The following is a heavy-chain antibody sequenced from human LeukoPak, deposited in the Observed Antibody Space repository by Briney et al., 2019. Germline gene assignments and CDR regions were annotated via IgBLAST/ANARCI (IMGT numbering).Heavy chain of an antibody. J-gene: IGHJ6*03. D-gene: IGHD5-24*01. V-gene: IGHV3-11*04. Sequence: GGSLRLSCAASGFTFSDYYMSWIRQAPGKGLEWVSYISDSGSTVHYADSVKGRFTLSRDNAKKSLYLQMNSLRVEDTAMYYCARGGPWVVATINDYYLDVWGKGTTVTVSS. CDR1: GFTFSDYY. CDR2: ISDSGSTV. CDR3: ARGGPWVVATINDYYLDV.